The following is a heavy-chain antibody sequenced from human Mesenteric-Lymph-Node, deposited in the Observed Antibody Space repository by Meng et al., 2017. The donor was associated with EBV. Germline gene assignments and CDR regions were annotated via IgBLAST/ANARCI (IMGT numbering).Heavy chain of an antibody. CDR3: ARPWLGRFDY. Sequence: QVQLQQLGAGLLKPSETLSLTCAVYGGSFSGYYWSWIRQPPGKGLEWIGEINHSGSTNYNPSLKSRVTISVDTSKNQFSLKLSSVTAADTAVYYCARPWLGRFDYWGQGTLVTVSS. J-gene: IGHJ4*02. CDR1: GGSFSGYY. CDR2: INHSGST. D-gene: IGHD6-19*01. V-gene: IGHV4-34*01.